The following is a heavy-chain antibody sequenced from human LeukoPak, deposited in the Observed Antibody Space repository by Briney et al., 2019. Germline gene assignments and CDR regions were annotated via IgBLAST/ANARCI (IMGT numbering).Heavy chain of an antibody. J-gene: IGHJ4*02. Sequence: DSVTVSCKASGYTFTTYAISWVRQAPGQGLEWMGWLGTYNGNTHYAQKLQGRVTMTTDTSTSTAYMELRSLRSDDTAVYYCARTPLYYDSVGFDSWGQGTLVTVSS. V-gene: IGHV1-18*01. D-gene: IGHD3-22*01. CDR2: LGTYNGNT. CDR3: ARTPLYYDSVGFDS. CDR1: GYTFTTYA.